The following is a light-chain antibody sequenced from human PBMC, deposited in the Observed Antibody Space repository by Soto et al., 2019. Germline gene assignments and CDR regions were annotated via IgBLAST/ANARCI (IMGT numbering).Light chain of an antibody. Sequence: IQIPHSPSFLPASVADTVTITCRASQEISMWLAWYQQKPGKAPKLLIYSASSLLRWVPSRFTGGGSGTTFTLTISGLQPEDFASYYCQQVHSFPLTFGQGTRLEIK. CDR3: QQVHSFPLT. J-gene: IGKJ5*01. V-gene: IGKV1D-12*01. CDR2: SAS. CDR1: QEISMW.